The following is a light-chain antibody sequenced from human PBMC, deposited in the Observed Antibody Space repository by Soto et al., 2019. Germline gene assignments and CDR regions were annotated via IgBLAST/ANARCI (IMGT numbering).Light chain of an antibody. J-gene: IGKJ2*01. CDR1: QGISSY. Sequence: AIRMTQSPSSFSASTGDRVTITCRASQGISSYLAWYQQKPGKAPKLLIYAASTLQSGVPSRFRGRGAGTDFTLTVSCLQSEDFATYYCQQYYSYPVTFGQGTKLEIK. CDR3: QQYYSYPVT. V-gene: IGKV1-8*01. CDR2: AAS.